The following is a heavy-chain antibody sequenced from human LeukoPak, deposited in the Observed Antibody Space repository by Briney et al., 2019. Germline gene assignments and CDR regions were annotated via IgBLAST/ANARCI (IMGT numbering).Heavy chain of an antibody. J-gene: IGHJ5*02. V-gene: IGHV4-59*01. CDR1: GGSISRYY. CDR2: IYYSGST. D-gene: IGHD3-10*01. Sequence: SETLSLTCTVSGGSISRYYWSWIRQPPGKGLEWIGYIYYSGSTNYKPSLKSRVTISVDTSKNQFSLKLSSVTAADTAVYYCARGGYYGSGNDFRFDPWGQGTLVTVSS. CDR3: ARGGYYGSGNDFRFDP.